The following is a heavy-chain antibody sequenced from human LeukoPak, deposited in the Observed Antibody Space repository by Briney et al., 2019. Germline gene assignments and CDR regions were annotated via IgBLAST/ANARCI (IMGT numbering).Heavy chain of an antibody. D-gene: IGHD1-1*01. CDR2: ISHSGST. CDR1: GGSFSDYF. V-gene: IGHV4-34*01. J-gene: IGHJ5*02. Sequence: SETLSLTCAVYGGSFSDYFWSWIRQPPGKGLEWIGEISHSGSTTYNPSLRSRVTISGDTSKKQFSLKLSSVTAADTAVYYCVDLGRFDPWGQGTLVTVSS. CDR3: VDLGRFDP.